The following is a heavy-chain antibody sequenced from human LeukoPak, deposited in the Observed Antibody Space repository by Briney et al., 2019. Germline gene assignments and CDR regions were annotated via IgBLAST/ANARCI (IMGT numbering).Heavy chain of an antibody. V-gene: IGHV3-7*01. Sequence: PAGPLRLSCAASGFTFRNYWMGWVRQAPGKGLEWVANIKQDGSETYYVDSVKGRFTISSDNAKNSLYLQMNSLRAEDTAVYYCARENYFDYCGQGTLVTVSS. J-gene: IGHJ4*02. CDR3: ARENYFDY. CDR1: GFTFRNYW. CDR2: IKQDGSET.